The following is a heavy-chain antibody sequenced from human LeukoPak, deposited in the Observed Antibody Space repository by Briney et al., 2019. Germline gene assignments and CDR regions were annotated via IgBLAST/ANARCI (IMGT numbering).Heavy chain of an antibody. V-gene: IGHV3-66*01. Sequence: GGSLRLSCAASGFTFSNAWMSWVRQAPGKGLEWVSVMYSGGSTDYADSVKGRFTISRDNSKNTLFLQMNSLRAEDTAVYYCARDSSGYYNLDYWGQGTLVTVSS. J-gene: IGHJ4*02. CDR2: MYSGGST. D-gene: IGHD3-22*01. CDR3: ARDSSGYYNLDY. CDR1: GFTFSNAW.